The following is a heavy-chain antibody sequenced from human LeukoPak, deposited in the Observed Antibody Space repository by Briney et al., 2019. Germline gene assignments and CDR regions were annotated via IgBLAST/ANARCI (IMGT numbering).Heavy chain of an antibody. CDR1: GFTFRNVW. CDR3: ATLGVDY. CDR2: IKPDGSEM. J-gene: IGHJ4*02. V-gene: IGHV3-7*01. Sequence: GGSLSLSCAASGFTFRNVWMTWVRQAPGRGLYWVASIKPDGSEMKYVDSVKGRFTISRDNAKNSVYLQMNSLRAEETAVYYCATLGVDYWGQGTLVTVSS. D-gene: IGHD3-3*02.